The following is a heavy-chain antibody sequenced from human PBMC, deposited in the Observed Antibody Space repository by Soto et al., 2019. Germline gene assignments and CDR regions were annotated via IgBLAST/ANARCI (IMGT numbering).Heavy chain of an antibody. J-gene: IGHJ4*02. Sequence: ALRLSCAASVFTFDDYAMHWVRQAPGKGLEWVSGISWNSCSIGYADSVKGRFTISRDNAKNSLYLQMNSLRAEDTALYYCAKDPTYYYDSSGYYDYWGQGTLVTVSS. CDR1: VFTFDDYA. CDR3: AKDPTYYYDSSGYYDY. CDR2: ISWNSCSI. V-gene: IGHV3-9*01. D-gene: IGHD3-22*01.